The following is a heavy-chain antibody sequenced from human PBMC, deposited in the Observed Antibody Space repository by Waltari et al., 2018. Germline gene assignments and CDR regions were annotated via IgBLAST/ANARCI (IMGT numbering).Heavy chain of an antibody. V-gene: IGHV4-34*01. CDR3: ARGLDNAKTGY. D-gene: IGHD1-20*01. CDR2: IHPSRST. J-gene: IGHJ4*02. CDR1: GGSFSGYY. Sequence: QVQLQPWGAGLLKSSETLSLTCAVYGGSFSGYYGSWIRQPPGKELEWIGLIHPSRSTDDQSSVQSLVTIMLDTSKNHLSLKLTSVTAADTAVYYCARGLDNAKTGYWGQGTLVTVSS.